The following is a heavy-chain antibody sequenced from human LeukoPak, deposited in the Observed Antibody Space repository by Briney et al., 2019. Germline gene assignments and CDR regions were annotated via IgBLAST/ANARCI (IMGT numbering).Heavy chain of an antibody. CDR3: AKAGHMTNSVVGYMDV. D-gene: IGHD4-11*01. J-gene: IGHJ6*03. CDR2: ISTSGITM. CDR1: GFTFNNFE. V-gene: IGHV3-48*03. Sequence: GGSLRLSCAASGFTFNNFEMHWVRQAPGKGLEWISYISTSGITMYYADSVKGRFTISRGNAKNSLYLQMSSLRPEDMALYYCAKAGHMTNSVVGYMDVWGKGTAVTVSS.